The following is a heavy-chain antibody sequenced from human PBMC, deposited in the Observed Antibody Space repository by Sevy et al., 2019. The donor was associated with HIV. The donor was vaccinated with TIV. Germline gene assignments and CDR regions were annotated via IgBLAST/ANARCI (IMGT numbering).Heavy chain of an antibody. CDR3: ARGASEYSSSWADY. D-gene: IGHD6-13*01. CDR2: ISYDGSNK. J-gene: IGHJ4*02. Sequence: GGSLRLSCAASGFTFSSYAMHWVRQAPGKGLEWVAVISYDGSNKYYADSVKGRFTISRDNSKNTLYLQMNSLRAEDMAVYYCARGASEYSSSWADYWGQGTLVTVSS. CDR1: GFTFSSYA. V-gene: IGHV3-30-3*01.